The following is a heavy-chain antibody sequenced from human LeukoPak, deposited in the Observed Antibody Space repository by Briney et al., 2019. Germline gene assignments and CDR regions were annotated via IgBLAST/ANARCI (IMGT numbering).Heavy chain of an antibody. CDR2: INTDGSST. Sequence: GGSLRLSCAASGFTFSSYWMHWVRQAPGKGLLWVSRINTDGSSTTYADSVKGRFTFSRDNAKNTLFLQMNSLRTEDTAVYYCARGEELVNYYYMDVWGKGTTVTVSS. V-gene: IGHV3-74*01. J-gene: IGHJ6*03. CDR1: GFTFSSYW. CDR3: ARGEELVNYYYMDV. D-gene: IGHD6-13*01.